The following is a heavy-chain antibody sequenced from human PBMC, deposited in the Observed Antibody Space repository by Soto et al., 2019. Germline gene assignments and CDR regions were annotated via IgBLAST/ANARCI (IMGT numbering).Heavy chain of an antibody. V-gene: IGHV1-2*02. Sequence: ASVKVSCKASGYTFTGYYMHWVRQAPGQGLEWMGWINPNSGGTNYAQKFQGRVTMTRDTSISTAYMELSRLRSDDTAVYYCASRCGGSCYTNPHHDYWGQGTLVT. CDR1: GYTFTGYY. CDR3: ASRCGGSCYTNPHHDY. J-gene: IGHJ4*02. D-gene: IGHD2-15*01. CDR2: INPNSGGT.